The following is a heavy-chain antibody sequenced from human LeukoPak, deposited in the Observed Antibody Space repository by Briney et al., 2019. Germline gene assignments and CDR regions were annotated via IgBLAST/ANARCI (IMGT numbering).Heavy chain of an antibody. J-gene: IGHJ5*02. D-gene: IGHD2-15*01. Sequence: PSETLSLTCAVYGGSFSGYYWSWIRQPPGKGLEWIGEINHSGSTNYNPSLKSRVTISVDTSKNQFSLKLSSVTAADTAVYYCARAIKYCSGGSCYNWFDPWGQGTLVTVSS. CDR3: ARAIKYCSGGSCYNWFDP. CDR1: GGSFSGYY. CDR2: INHSGST. V-gene: IGHV4-34*01.